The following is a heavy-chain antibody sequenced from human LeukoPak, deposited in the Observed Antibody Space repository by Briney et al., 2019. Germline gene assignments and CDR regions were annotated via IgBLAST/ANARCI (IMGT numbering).Heavy chain of an antibody. D-gene: IGHD3-10*01. CDR2: IYYSGST. Sequence: SETLSLTCTVSGGSIRSSDYYWGWIRQPPGKGLEWIGRIYYSGSTYYNPSLKSRVTISVDTSKNQFSLKLSSVTAADTAVYYCARHCSLLWFGGEHGSFDYWGQGTLVTVSS. CDR3: ARHCSLLWFGGEHGSFDY. CDR1: GGSIRSSDYY. J-gene: IGHJ4*02. V-gene: IGHV4-39*01.